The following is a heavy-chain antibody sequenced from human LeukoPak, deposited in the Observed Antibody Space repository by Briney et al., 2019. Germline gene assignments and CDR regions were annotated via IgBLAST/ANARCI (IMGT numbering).Heavy chain of an antibody. CDR2: ISAYNGNT. CDR1: GYTFISYG. D-gene: IGHD1-26*01. V-gene: IGHV1-18*01. J-gene: IGHJ4*02. CDR3: ARDFSSGWDLFDY. Sequence: ASVKVSCKASGYTFISYGISWVRQAPGQGLEWMGWISAYNGNTNYAQKLQGRVTMTRDTSTSTAYMELRSLRPDDTAVYYCARDFSSGWDLFDYWGQGTLVTVSS.